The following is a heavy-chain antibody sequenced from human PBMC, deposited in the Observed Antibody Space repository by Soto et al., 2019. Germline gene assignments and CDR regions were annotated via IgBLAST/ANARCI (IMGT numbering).Heavy chain of an antibody. J-gene: IGHJ4*02. CDR2: IYYSGST. CDR1: GDSISSSSYY. Sequence: QLQLQESGPGLVKPSETLSLTCTVSGDSISSSSYYWGWVRQPPGKGLEWIGSIYYSGSTYYNPSLKSRVPMSVDTSKNQFSLKLSSVTAADTAVFYCARLQTGAVDFWGQGTLVTVSS. V-gene: IGHV4-39*01. CDR3: ARLQTGAVDF. D-gene: IGHD3-10*01.